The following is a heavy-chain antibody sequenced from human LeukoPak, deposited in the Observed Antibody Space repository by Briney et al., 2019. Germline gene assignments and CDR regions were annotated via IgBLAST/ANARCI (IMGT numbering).Heavy chain of an antibody. Sequence: PSETLSLTCTVSGGSISSYYWSWIRQPPGKGLEWIGYLFHSGTPRYNPSLKSRVTISADTSKNQFFLTLDSTTAAATALYYCARRRGWKQQLVYFDIWGQGTLAIVSS. CDR2: LFHSGTP. CDR3: ARRRGWKQQLVYFDI. D-gene: IGHD6-13*01. J-gene: IGHJ4*02. V-gene: IGHV4-59*08. CDR1: GGSISSYY.